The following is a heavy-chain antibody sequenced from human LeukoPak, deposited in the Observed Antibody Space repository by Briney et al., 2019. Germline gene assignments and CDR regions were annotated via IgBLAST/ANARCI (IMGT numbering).Heavy chain of an antibody. Sequence: SETLSLTCTVSGGSISGYYWSWIRQPPGKGLEWIGYIYHSGSTDYNPSLKSRVSISVDTSKNQLSLKLTSVTAADTAVYYCARHGASGSSSYYYDLDVWGQGTTVTASS. V-gene: IGHV4-59*08. CDR1: GGSISGYY. CDR2: IYHSGST. D-gene: IGHD6-6*01. J-gene: IGHJ6*02. CDR3: ARHGASGSSSYYYDLDV.